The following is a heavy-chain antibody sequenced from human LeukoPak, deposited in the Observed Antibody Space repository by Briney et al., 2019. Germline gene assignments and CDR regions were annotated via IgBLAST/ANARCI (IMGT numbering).Heavy chain of an antibody. J-gene: IGHJ4*02. CDR1: GFTYSSHA. Sequence: GGSLRLSCAASGFTYSSHAMHWVRQAPGKGLEWVAVISYEASNQYYADSVRGRFTISRDNSKNTLSLQMNSLRDEDTALYYCARDYRVGCTSDDCYPIDYWGQGTLVTVSS. D-gene: IGHD2-21*02. CDR3: ARDYRVGCTSDDCYPIDY. CDR2: ISYEASNQ. V-gene: IGHV3-30*01.